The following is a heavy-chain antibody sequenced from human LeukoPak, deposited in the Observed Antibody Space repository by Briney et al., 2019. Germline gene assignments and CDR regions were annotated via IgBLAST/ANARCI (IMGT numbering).Heavy chain of an antibody. V-gene: IGHV4-34*01. CDR1: GGSFSGYY. CDR2: INHSGST. D-gene: IGHD4-17*01. Sequence: MASETLSLTCAVYGGSFSGYYWSWIRQPPGKGLEWIGEINHSGSTNYNPSLKSRVTISVDTSRNQFSLKLSSVTAADTAVYYCARHHYDYGDHYYFDYWGQGTLVTVSS. J-gene: IGHJ4*02. CDR3: ARHHYDYGDHYYFDY.